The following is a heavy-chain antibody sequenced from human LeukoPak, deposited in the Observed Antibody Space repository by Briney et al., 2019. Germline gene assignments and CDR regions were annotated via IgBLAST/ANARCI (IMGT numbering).Heavy chain of an antibody. CDR2: IWYDGSNK. V-gene: IGHV3-33*01. Sequence: GRSLRLSCAASGFTFSSYGMHWVRQAPGKGLEWVAVIWYDGSNKYYADSVKGRFTISRDNAKNSLYLQMNSLRAEDTAVYYCARDLSSTSSYAMDVWGQGTTVTVSS. CDR3: ARDLSSTSSYAMDV. J-gene: IGHJ6*02. CDR1: GFTFSSYG. D-gene: IGHD2-2*01.